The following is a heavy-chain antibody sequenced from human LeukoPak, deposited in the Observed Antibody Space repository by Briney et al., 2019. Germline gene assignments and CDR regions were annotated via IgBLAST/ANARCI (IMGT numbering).Heavy chain of an antibody. D-gene: IGHD2-2*01. V-gene: IGHV3-48*02. CDR2: ISSSGYIT. J-gene: IGHJ5*02. CDR1: GFALGTYS. CDR3: ARGCWGSTTCHNWFDL. Sequence: GGSLRLSCAASGFALGTYSMNWVRQAPGKGLQWVSYISSSGYITYYADSVRGRFTISRDNANNSLYLQMNSLRDEDTAVYYCARGCWGSTTCHNWFDLWGQGTLVTVSS.